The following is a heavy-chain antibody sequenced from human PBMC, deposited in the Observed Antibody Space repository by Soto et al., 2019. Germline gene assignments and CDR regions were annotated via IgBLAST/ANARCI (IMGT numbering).Heavy chain of an antibody. V-gene: IGHV1-3*01. D-gene: IGHD2-2*02. Sequence: EASVKVSCKASGYTFTSYAMHWVRQAPGQRLEWTGWINAGNGNTKYSQKFQGRVTITRDTSASTAYMELSSLRSEDTAVYYCARSWGVPAAIHYYGMDVWGQGTTVTVSS. J-gene: IGHJ6*02. CDR1: GYTFTSYA. CDR2: INAGNGNT. CDR3: ARSWGVPAAIHYYGMDV.